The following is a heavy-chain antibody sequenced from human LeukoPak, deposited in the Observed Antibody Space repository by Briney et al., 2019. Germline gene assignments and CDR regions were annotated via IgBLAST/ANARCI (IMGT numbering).Heavy chain of an antibody. CDR3: ASTISSWYYYYYMDV. J-gene: IGHJ6*03. CDR1: GFTFSDYY. D-gene: IGHD6-13*01. Sequence: GGSLRLSCAASGFTFSDYYMSWIRQAPGKGLEWVSYISSSGSTIYYADSVKGRFTISRDNAKNSLYLQMNSLRAEDTAVYYCASTISSWYYYYYMDVWGKGTTVTVSS. V-gene: IGHV3-11*04. CDR2: ISSSGSTI.